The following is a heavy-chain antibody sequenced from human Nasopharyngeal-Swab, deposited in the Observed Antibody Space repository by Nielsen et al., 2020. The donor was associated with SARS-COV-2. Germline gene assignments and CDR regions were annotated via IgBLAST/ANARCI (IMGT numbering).Heavy chain of an antibody. CDR3: ARDHRDSSGYYYGWFDP. CDR2: IYYSGST. V-gene: IGHV4-31*03. J-gene: IGHJ5*02. D-gene: IGHD3-22*01. Sequence: SETLSLTCTVSGGSISSGGYYWSWIRQHPGKGLEWIGYIYYSGSTYYNPSVKSRVTISVDTSKNQFSLKLSSVTAADTAVYYCARDHRDSSGYYYGWFDPWGQGTLVTVSS. CDR1: GGSISSGGYY.